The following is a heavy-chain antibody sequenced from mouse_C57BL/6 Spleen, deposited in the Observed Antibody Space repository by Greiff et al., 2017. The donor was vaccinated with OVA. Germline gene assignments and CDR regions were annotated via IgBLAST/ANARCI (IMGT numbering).Heavy chain of an antibody. CDR3: ARGYYGSEGFAY. CDR1: GYPFTSYW. V-gene: IGHV1-55*01. Sequence: QVQLQQPGAELVKPGASVKMSCKASGYPFTSYWITWVKQRPGQGLEWIGDIYPGSGSTNYNEKFKSKATLTVDTSSSTAYMQLSSLTSEDSAVYYCARGYYGSEGFAYWGQGTLVTVSA. CDR2: IYPGSGST. J-gene: IGHJ3*01. D-gene: IGHD1-1*01.